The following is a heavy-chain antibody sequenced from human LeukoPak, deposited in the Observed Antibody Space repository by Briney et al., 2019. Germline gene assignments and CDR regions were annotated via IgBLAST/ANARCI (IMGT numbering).Heavy chain of an antibody. Sequence: GGSLRLSCAASGFTVSSNYMSWVRQAPGKGLEWVPVIYSGGSTYYADSVKGRFTISRDNSKNTLYLQMNSLRAEDTAVYYCAIGSLAGYFDWNHYFDYWGQGTLVTVSS. D-gene: IGHD3-9*01. CDR1: GFTVSSNY. CDR2: IYSGGST. V-gene: IGHV3-53*01. CDR3: AIGSLAGYFDWNHYFDY. J-gene: IGHJ4*02.